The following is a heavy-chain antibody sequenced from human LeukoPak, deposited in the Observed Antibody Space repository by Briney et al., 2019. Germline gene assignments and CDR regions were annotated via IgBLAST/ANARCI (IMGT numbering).Heavy chain of an antibody. CDR2: ISYDGSNK. J-gene: IGHJ4*02. Sequence: GGSLRLSCAASGFTFSSYGMHWVRQAPGKGLEWVAVISYDGSNKYYADSVKGRFTISRDNSKNTLYLQMNSLRAEDTAVYYCAKGLSVWGQGTLVTVSS. V-gene: IGHV3-30*18. CDR1: GFTFSSYG. CDR3: AKGLSV.